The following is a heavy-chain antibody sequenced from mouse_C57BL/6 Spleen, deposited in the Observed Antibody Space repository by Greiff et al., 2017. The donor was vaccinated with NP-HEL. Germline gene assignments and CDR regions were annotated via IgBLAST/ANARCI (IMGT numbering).Heavy chain of an antibody. J-gene: IGHJ1*03. Sequence: QVQLKESGAELVRPGTSVKMSCKASGYTFTNYWIGWAKQRPGHGLEWIGDIYPGGGYTNYNEKFKGKATLTADKSSSTAYRQFSSLTSEDSAIYYCARRYYGSSYGWYFDVWGTGTTVTVSS. CDR1: GYTFTNYW. D-gene: IGHD1-1*01. V-gene: IGHV1-63*01. CDR3: ARRYYGSSYGWYFDV. CDR2: IYPGGGYT.